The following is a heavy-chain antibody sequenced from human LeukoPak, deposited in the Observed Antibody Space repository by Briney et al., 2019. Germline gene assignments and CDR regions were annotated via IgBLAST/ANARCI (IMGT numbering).Heavy chain of an antibody. CDR3: ARYDFWSGPDFDY. CDR1: GGSFSGYY. D-gene: IGHD3-3*01. CDR2: INHSGST. V-gene: IGHV4-34*01. J-gene: IGHJ4*02. Sequence: PSETLSLTCAVYGGSFSGYYWSWIRQPPGKGLEWIGKINHSGSTNYNPSLKSRVTISVDTSKNQFSLKLSSVTAADTAVYYCARYDFWSGPDFDYWGQGTLVTVSS.